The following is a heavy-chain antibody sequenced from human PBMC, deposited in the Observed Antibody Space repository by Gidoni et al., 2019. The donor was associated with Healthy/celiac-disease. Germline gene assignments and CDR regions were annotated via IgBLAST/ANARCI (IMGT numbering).Heavy chain of an antibody. Sequence: VSAISSNGGSTYYANSVKGRFTISRDNSKNTLYLQMGSLRAEDMAVYYCARAVGRGYTSFVAEPIDYWGQGTLVTVSS. CDR3: ARAVGRGYTSFVAEPIDY. CDR2: ISSNGGST. D-gene: IGHD3-3*01. V-gene: IGHV3-64*01. J-gene: IGHJ4*02.